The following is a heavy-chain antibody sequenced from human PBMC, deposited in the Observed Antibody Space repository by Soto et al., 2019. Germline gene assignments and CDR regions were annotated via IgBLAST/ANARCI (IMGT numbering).Heavy chain of an antibody. V-gene: IGHV1-58*01. Sequence: SVKVSCKASGFSFTSSALQWGRRARGQRLEWIGWIVVGSGNTNYAQKFQERVTITRDMSTSTAYMELSSLRSEDTAVYYCAATYCSGGSCYPIYYGMDVWGQGTTVTVSS. D-gene: IGHD2-15*01. CDR3: AATYCSGGSCYPIYYGMDV. J-gene: IGHJ6*02. CDR2: IVVGSGNT. CDR1: GFSFTSSA.